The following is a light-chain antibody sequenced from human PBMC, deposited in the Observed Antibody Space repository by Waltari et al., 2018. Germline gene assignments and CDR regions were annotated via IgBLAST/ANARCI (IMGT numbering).Light chain of an antibody. Sequence: SYELTQPPSVAVSPGQTVRITCSGGTLSKEYAYWYQQKPGQAPILLIFKDIKRPSWIPERFSGSTSGTTVTLTITVVQAEDEAAYYCQSPSSSGSYHWLFGGGTKLTVL. CDR2: KDI. V-gene: IGLV3-25*03. J-gene: IGLJ3*02. CDR3: QSPSSSGSYHWL. CDR1: TLSKEY.